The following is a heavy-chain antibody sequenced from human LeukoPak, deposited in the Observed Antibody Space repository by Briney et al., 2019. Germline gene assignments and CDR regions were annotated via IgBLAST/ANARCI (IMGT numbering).Heavy chain of an antibody. Sequence: ASVKVSCKASGGTFISYAISWVRQAPGQGLEWMGGIIPIFGTANYAQKFQGRVTITADESTSTAYMELSSLRSEDTAVYYCARASVGATPTPDDYWGQGTLVTVSS. CDR1: GGTFISYA. CDR3: ARASVGATPTPDDY. CDR2: IIPIFGTA. D-gene: IGHD1-26*01. J-gene: IGHJ4*02. V-gene: IGHV1-69*13.